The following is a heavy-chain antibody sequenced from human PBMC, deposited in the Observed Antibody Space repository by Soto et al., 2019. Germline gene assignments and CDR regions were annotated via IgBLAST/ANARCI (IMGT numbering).Heavy chain of an antibody. V-gene: IGHV3-48*01. D-gene: IGHD3-16*01. CDR1: GFSFSTHY. Sequence: EEQLVESGGGLVQPGGSLRLSCAASGFSFSTHYMNWVRQTPGKGLEWVSSINRDSTVIKYADSVKGRFTISRDNARNSLSLQMSSLIAEDTAVYYCLNGDYYVGPGTLVTVSS. J-gene: IGHJ4*02. CDR3: LNGDYY. CDR2: INRDSTVI.